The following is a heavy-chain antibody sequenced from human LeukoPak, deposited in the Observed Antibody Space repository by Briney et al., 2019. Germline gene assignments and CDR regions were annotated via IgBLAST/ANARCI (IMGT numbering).Heavy chain of an antibody. CDR2: IYHSGST. Sequence: PSQTLSLTCAVSGGSISSGGYSWSWIRQPPGKGLEWIGYIYHSGSTYYNPSLKSRVTISVDRSKNQFSLKLSSVTAADTAVYYCASTRGGWLQIDYWGQGTLVTVSS. J-gene: IGHJ4*02. V-gene: IGHV4-30-2*01. CDR1: GGSISSGGYS. D-gene: IGHD5-24*01. CDR3: ASTRGGWLQIDY.